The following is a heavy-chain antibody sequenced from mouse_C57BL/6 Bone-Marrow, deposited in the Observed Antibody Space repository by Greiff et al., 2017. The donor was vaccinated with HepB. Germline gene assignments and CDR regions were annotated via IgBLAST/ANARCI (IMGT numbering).Heavy chain of an antibody. CDR2: INPNNGGT. Sequence: VQLQQSGPELVKPGASVKISCKASGYTFTDYYMNWVKQSHGKSLEWIGDINPNNGGTSYNQKFKGKATLTADKSSSTAYLQLSSLTSEDSAVYFCARLRLGVGYFDYWGQGTTLTVSS. D-gene: IGHD2-12*01. J-gene: IGHJ2*01. CDR3: ARLRLGVGYFDY. CDR1: GYTFTDYY. V-gene: IGHV1-26*01.